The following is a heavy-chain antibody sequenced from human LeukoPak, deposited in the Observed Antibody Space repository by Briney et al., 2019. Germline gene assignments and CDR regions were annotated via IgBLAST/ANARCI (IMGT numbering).Heavy chain of an antibody. CDR1: GYSFASYW. V-gene: IGHV5-51*01. Sequence: GESLKISCKGSGYSFASYWIGWVRQMPGKGLEWMGIIYPRDSDTRYSPSIQGQVTISAGKSISTAYLQWSSLKASDSAMYYCATHNFATDWGQGTLVTVSS. CDR2: IYPRDSDT. J-gene: IGHJ4*02. CDR3: ATHNFATD.